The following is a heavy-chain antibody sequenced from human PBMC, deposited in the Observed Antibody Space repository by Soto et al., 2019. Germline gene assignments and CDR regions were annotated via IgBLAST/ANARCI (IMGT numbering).Heavy chain of an antibody. CDR1: GGSISEKY. CDR2: IFANGHT. V-gene: IGHV4-4*07. Sequence: SETLSLTCIVSGGSISEKYWNWVRQPPGKGLEWIGLIFANGHTDYNPSLKSRVTMSVDASKNQFSLRLTSMTAADTAVYYCVASLAASGLNWLDPWGRGTLVTRLL. J-gene: IGHJ5*02. CDR3: VASLAASGLNWLDP. D-gene: IGHD6-13*01.